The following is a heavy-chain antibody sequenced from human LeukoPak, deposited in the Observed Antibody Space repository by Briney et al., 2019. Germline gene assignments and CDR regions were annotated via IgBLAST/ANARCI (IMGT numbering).Heavy chain of an antibody. J-gene: IGHJ4*02. CDR3: AKDDSYDNSGYYYV. CDR2: ISGSGGST. Sequence: GGSLRLSCPASGFTFSSYAMSWVRQAPGKGLEWVSAISGSGGSTYYADSVKGRFTISRDNSKNTLYLQMNSLRAEDTAVYYCAKDDSYDNSGYYYVWGQGTLVTVSS. V-gene: IGHV3-23*01. D-gene: IGHD3-22*01. CDR1: GFTFSSYA.